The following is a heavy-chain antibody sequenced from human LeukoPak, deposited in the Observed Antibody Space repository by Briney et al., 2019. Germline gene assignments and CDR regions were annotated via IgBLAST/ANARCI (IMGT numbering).Heavy chain of an antibody. CDR2: IYTSGST. CDR1: GGAISSGSYY. CDR3: ARVTTGGYYNY. Sequence: SETLSLTCTVSGGAISSGSYYWSWIRQPAGKGLEWIGRIYTSGSTNYNPSLKSRVTISLDTSENHFSLKLSSVTAADTAVYYCARVTTGGYYNYWGQGTLVTVSS. V-gene: IGHV4-61*02. D-gene: IGHD3-22*01. J-gene: IGHJ4*02.